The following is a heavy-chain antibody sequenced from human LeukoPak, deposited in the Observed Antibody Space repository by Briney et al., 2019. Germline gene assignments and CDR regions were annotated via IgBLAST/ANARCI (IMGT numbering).Heavy chain of an antibody. J-gene: IGHJ4*02. V-gene: IGHV1-2*02. CDR1: GFTFSGYG. Sequence: GRSLRLSCAASGFTFSGYGMHWVRQAPGQGLEWMGWINPNSGGTNYAQKFQGRVTMTRDTSISTAYMELSRLRSDDTAVYYCARDQEQQLVDYWGQGTLVTVSS. D-gene: IGHD6-13*01. CDR2: INPNSGGT. CDR3: ARDQEQQLVDY.